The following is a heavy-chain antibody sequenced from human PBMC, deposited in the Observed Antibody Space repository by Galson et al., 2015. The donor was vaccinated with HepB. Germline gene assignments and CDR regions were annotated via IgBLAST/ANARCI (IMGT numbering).Heavy chain of an antibody. CDR3: ARVIEATSLTYSLDY. CDR2: IYYSGSA. V-gene: IGHV4-59*01. CDR1: GGSISSYY. Sequence: ETLSLTCTVSGGSISSYYWSWIRQPPGKGLEWIGYIYYSGSANYNPSLKSRVTISVDTSKNQLSLRLSSVTAADTAVYYCARVIEATSLTYSLDYWGQGTLVTVSS. D-gene: IGHD5-12*01. J-gene: IGHJ4*02.